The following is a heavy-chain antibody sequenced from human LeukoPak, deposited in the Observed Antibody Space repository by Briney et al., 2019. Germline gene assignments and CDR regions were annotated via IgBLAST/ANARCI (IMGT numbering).Heavy chain of an antibody. D-gene: IGHD5-12*01. J-gene: IGHJ4*02. Sequence: GGSLRLSCAASGFTVSSNYMSWVRQAPGKGLEWVSVIHSGGTTNYADSVQGRFTISRDNSKTTVYLHMNSLRAEDTAVYYCARDSDSGYGPFASWGQGTLVTVSS. V-gene: IGHV3-53*01. CDR1: GFTVSSNY. CDR2: IHSGGTT. CDR3: ARDSDSGYGPFAS.